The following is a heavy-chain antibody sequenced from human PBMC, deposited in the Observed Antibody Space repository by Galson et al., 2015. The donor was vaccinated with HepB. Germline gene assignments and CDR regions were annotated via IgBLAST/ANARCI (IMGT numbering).Heavy chain of an antibody. CDR3: AKDKGWCRVTAISFDI. CDR1: GFSLDETIFN. J-gene: IGHJ3*02. CDR2: IIANDGHT. V-gene: IGHV3-23*01. Sequence: SMIPSSSASGFSLDETIFNITCARHAPGEGLVWLSSIIANDGHTNYADSVKSRVIISVDTSMNKFYLQLHGLKPADTGVYYCAKDKGWCRVTAISFDIWGQGTMVTVSS. D-gene: IGHD2-8*01.